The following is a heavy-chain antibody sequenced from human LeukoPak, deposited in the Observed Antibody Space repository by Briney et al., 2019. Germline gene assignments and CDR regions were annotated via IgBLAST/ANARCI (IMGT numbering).Heavy chain of an antibody. V-gene: IGHV1-69*13. Sequence: ASVKVSCKASGGTFSSYAISWVRQAPGQGLEWMGGIIPIFGTANYAQKFQGRVTITADESTSTAYMELSSLGSEDTAVYYCARDLGIVVVPAAHNWFDPWGQGTLVTVSS. CDR3: ARDLGIVVVPAAHNWFDP. CDR2: IIPIFGTA. D-gene: IGHD2-2*03. J-gene: IGHJ5*02. CDR1: GGTFSSYA.